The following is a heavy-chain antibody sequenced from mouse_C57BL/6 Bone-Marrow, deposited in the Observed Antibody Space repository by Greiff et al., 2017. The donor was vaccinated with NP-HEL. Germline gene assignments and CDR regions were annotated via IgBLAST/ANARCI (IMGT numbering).Heavy chain of an antibody. D-gene: IGHD2-5*01. Sequence: VQLQQSGTVLARPGASVKMSCKTSGYTFTSYWMHWVKQRPGQGLEWIGAIYPGNSDTSYNQKFKGKAKLTAVTSASTAYMELSSLTNEDSAVYYCTRDYSNYPYYAMDYWGQGTSVTVSS. CDR2: IYPGNSDT. V-gene: IGHV1-5*01. J-gene: IGHJ4*01. CDR1: GYTFTSYW. CDR3: TRDYSNYPYYAMDY.